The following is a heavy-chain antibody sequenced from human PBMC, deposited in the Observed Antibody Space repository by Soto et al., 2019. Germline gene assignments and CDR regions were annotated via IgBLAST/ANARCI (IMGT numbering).Heavy chain of an antibody. CDR1: GFTFSTYA. D-gene: IGHD2-2*02. CDR3: AREAIS. J-gene: IGHJ5*02. CDR2: VSKSGLDT. Sequence: GGSLRLSCAASGFTFSTYAMGWLRQAPGKGLEWVSAVSKSGLDTNYADFVQGRFTISRDNSKNTLYLQMNSLRAEDTAVYYCAREAISWGQGTLVTVSS. V-gene: IGHV3-23*01.